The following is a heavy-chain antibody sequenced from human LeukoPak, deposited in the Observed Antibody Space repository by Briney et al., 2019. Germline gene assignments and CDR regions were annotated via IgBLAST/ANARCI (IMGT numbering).Heavy chain of an antibody. D-gene: IGHD3-22*01. CDR1: GYTFTSYG. V-gene: IGHV1-18*01. CDR3: ARTYYYDSSGYPGDI. Sequence: ASVKVSFKASGYTFTSYGISWVRQAPGQGLEWMGWISAYNGNTNYAQKLQGRVTMTTDTSTSTAYMELRSLRSDDTAVYYCARTYYYDSSGYPGDIWGQGTMVTVSS. J-gene: IGHJ3*02. CDR2: ISAYNGNT.